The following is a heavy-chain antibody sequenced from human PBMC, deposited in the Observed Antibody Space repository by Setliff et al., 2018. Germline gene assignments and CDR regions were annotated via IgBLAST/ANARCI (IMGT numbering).Heavy chain of an antibody. V-gene: IGHV4-34*01. D-gene: IGHD3-22*01. CDR1: GGSFSGYY. Sequence: PSETLSLTCAVYGGSFSGYYWNWIRQAPGKGLEWSGEINHRGTTSYTPSLKGRVTISVDMSKNLFSLKLSSVTAADTAVYFCARGPRFDYESPTYRRRFDPWGQGTAVTVSS. CDR2: INHRGTT. J-gene: IGHJ5*02. CDR3: ARGPRFDYESPTYRRRFDP.